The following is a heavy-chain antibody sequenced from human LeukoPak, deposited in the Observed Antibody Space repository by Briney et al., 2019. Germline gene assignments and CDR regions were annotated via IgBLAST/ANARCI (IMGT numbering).Heavy chain of an antibody. V-gene: IGHV1-18*01. CDR3: ARDTPYSSSSWYSY. J-gene: IGHJ4*02. CDR2: ISAYNGNT. D-gene: IGHD6-13*01. Sequence: ASVKVSCKASGYTFTSYGISWVRQAPGQGLEWVGWISAYNGNTNYAQKLQGRVTMTTDTSTSTAYMELRSLRSDDTAVYYCARDTPYSSSSWYSYWGQGTLVTVSS. CDR1: GYTFTSYG.